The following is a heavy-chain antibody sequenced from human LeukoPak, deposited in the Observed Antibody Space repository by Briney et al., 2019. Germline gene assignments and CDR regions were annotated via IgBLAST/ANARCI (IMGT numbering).Heavy chain of an antibody. J-gene: IGHJ4*02. CDR3: ARIDYATFDC. CDR1: GGSINSYY. Sequence: SETLSLTCTVSGGSINSYYWSWIRQPPGRGLEWIGDIYYSWSTIYNPSLKSRVTISVDTSKNQFSLNLRSVTAADTAVYYCARIDYATFDCWGPGTLVTVSS. CDR2: IYYSWST. V-gene: IGHV4-59*01. D-gene: IGHD3-16*01.